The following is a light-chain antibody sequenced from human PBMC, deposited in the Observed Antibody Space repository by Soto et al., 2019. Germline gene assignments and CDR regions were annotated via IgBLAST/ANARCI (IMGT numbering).Light chain of an antibody. CDR1: QTISSW. V-gene: IGKV1-5*03. J-gene: IGKJ1*01. CDR2: KAS. Sequence: DIQMTQSPSTLSGSVGDRVTITCRASQTISSWLAWYQQKPGKATKLLIYKASTLKSGVPSRFSGSGSGTEFTLTISSLQADDFATYYCQHDNSYSEAFGQGTKVELK. CDR3: QHDNSYSEA.